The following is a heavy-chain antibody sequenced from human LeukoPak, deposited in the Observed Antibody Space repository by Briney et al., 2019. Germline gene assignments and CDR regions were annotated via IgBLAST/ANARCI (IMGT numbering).Heavy chain of an antibody. Sequence: TGGSLRLSCRASASGDDFRSHSMNWVRQAPGKGLEWISYIHSSGNYIFDAASVKGRFTVSRDNSKNTLYLEMNSLRAEDTAVYYCAKYNSGWSQRYYFDYWGQGTLVTVSS. CDR2: IHSSGNYI. CDR1: ASGDDFRSHS. D-gene: IGHD6-19*01. V-gene: IGHV3-21*05. J-gene: IGHJ4*02. CDR3: AKYNSGWSQRYYFDY.